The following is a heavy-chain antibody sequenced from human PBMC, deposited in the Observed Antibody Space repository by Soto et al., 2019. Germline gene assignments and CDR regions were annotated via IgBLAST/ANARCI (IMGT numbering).Heavy chain of an antibody. Sequence: SVKVSCKASGGTFSSYAISWVRQAPGQGLEWMGGIIPIFGTANYAQKFQGRVTITADESTSTAYMELSSLRSEDTAMYYCARDCGYGYGMDVWGQGTTVTVSS. CDR2: IIPIFGTA. CDR1: GGTFSSYA. J-gene: IGHJ6*02. D-gene: IGHD2-15*01. V-gene: IGHV1-69*13. CDR3: ARDCGYGYGMDV.